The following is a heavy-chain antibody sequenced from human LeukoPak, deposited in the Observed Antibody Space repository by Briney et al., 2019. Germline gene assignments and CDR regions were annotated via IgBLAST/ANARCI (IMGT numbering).Heavy chain of an antibody. CDR1: GCSISSYY. Sequence: SETLSLTCTVSGCSISSYYLSWIRQPPGKGLEWIGYIYYSGSTNYNPSLKSRVTISVDTSKNQFSLKLSSVTAADTAVYYCARRGSGWDDFDYWGQGTLVTVSS. D-gene: IGHD6-19*01. CDR3: ARRGSGWDDFDY. J-gene: IGHJ4*02. V-gene: IGHV4-59*08. CDR2: IYYSGST.